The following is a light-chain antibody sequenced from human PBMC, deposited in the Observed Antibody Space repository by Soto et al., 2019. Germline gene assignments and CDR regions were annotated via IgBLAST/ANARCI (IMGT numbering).Light chain of an antibody. CDR2: GAS. CDR1: QSVSLS. J-gene: IGKJ1*01. V-gene: IGKV3-15*01. Sequence: EIVLTQSPATLSVSLGDSATLSCRAGQSVSLSLAWYQMGPGQPPRLLIYGASTRATDIPARFRGTGSGTDFTLTISSLQSEDLAVYFCQQYHIWPSWTFGQGTKVDI. CDR3: QQYHIWPSWT.